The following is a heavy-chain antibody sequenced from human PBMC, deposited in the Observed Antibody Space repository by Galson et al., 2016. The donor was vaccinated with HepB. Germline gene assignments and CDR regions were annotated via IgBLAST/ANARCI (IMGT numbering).Heavy chain of an antibody. Sequence: SVKVSCKASGDTFSIYAINWVRQAPGQGLEWLGGILPNFGPTNYPKGFQGRVTITADKSTSTAYMELSSLTSEDTATYYCARPLQRALILDAVDIWGQGTLVTISS. D-gene: IGHD2-15*01. CDR3: ARPLQRALILDAVDI. J-gene: IGHJ4*02. CDR2: ILPNFGPT. V-gene: IGHV1-69*06. CDR1: GDTFSIYA.